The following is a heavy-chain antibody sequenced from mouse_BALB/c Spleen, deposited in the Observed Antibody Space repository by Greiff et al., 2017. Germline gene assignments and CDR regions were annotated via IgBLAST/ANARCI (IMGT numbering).Heavy chain of an antibody. D-gene: IGHD3-2*01. CDR1: GYTFTSYW. CDR2: IYPGDGDT. V-gene: IGHV1-87*01. J-gene: IGHJ4*01. Sequence: VKLQESGAELARPGASVKLSCKASGYTFTSYWMQWVKQRPGQGLEWIGAIYPGDGDTRYTQKFKGKATLTADKSSSTAYMQLSSLASEDSAVYYCARQGDYWGQGTSVTVSS. CDR3: ARQGDY.